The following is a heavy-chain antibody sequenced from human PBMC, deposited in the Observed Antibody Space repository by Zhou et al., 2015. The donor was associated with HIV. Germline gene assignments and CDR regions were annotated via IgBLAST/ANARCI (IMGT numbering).Heavy chain of an antibody. V-gene: IGHV1-69*12. CDR1: GGTFSSYA. CDR3: ARTGPDSSLPGY. J-gene: IGHJ4*02. D-gene: IGHD6-13*01. Sequence: QVQLVQSGAEVKKPGSSVKVSCKASGGTFSSYALSWVRQAPGQGLEWMGGIIPIIDTANYAQKFQGRVTITADESTSTANMELRSLRSEDTAVYYCARTGPDSSLPGYWGQGTLVTVSS. CDR2: IIPIIDTA.